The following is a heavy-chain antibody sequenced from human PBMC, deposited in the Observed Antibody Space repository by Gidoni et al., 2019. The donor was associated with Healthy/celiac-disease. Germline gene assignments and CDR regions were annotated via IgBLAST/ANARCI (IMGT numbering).Heavy chain of an antibody. V-gene: IGHV3-7*01. CDR2: IKQDGSEK. CDR3: ARVRIAARPPAGYYYYGMDV. J-gene: IGHJ6*02. Sequence: EVQLVESGGGLVQPGGSLRLSCAASGFTFSRYWMSWVRQAPGKGLEWVANIKQDGSEKYYVDSVKGRFTISRDNAKNSLYLQMNSLRAEDTAVYYCARVRIAARPPAGYYYYGMDVWGQGTTVTVSS. CDR1: GFTFSRYW. D-gene: IGHD6-6*01.